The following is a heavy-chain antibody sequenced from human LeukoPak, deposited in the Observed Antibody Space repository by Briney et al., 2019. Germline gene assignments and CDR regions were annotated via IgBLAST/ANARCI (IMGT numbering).Heavy chain of an antibody. D-gene: IGHD6-19*01. CDR2: ITTGRGET. Sequence: ASVKVSCKASGYTFTDYALHWVRQAPGQSLEWMGWITTGRGETRYSQDFQRRITLTRDKSAITVYMDLSDLTSEDTAVYYCARGGQQWRGGNYFDSWGQGTLVAVSS. V-gene: IGHV1-3*03. CDR1: GYTFTDYA. CDR3: ARGGQQWRGGNYFDS. J-gene: IGHJ4*02.